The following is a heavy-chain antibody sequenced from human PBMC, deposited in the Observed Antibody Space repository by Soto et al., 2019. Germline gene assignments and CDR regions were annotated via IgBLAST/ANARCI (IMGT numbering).Heavy chain of an antibody. Sequence: SETLSLTCTVSGGSISRSSYYWGWIRQPPGKGLEWIGSIYYSGSTYYNPSLKSRVTISVDTSKNQFSLKLSSVTAADTAVYYCARQPATTYGSAGPPDVWGQGTTVTVSS. CDR1: GGSISRSSYY. V-gene: IGHV4-39*01. J-gene: IGHJ6*02. CDR2: IYYSGST. D-gene: IGHD3-10*01. CDR3: ARQPATTYGSAGPPDV.